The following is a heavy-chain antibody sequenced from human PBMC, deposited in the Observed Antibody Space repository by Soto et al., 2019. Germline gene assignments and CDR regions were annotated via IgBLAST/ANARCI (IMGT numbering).Heavy chain of an antibody. V-gene: IGHV1-46*01. J-gene: IGHJ6*02. D-gene: IGHD6-13*01. CDR1: GYTFTSHY. CDR2: INPSGGST. Sequence: GSVNVSCKASGYTFTSHYMHWVRQAPGQGLEWMGIINPSGGSTSYAQKFQGRVTMTRDTSTSTVYMELSSLRSEDTAVYYCARWRGGSSWYSYYYGMEVWGQGNTVTVSS. CDR3: ARWRGGSSWYSYYYGMEV.